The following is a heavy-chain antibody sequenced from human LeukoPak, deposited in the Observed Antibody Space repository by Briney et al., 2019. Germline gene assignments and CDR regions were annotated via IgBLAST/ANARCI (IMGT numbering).Heavy chain of an antibody. D-gene: IGHD3-10*01. J-gene: IGHJ5*02. Sequence: ASVKVSCKASGYTFTSYDINWVRQAPGQGLEWMGWMNPNSGNTDYAQKFQGRVTMTRNTSISTAYMELSSLRSEDTAVYYCARGLRFMVRGVITNWFDPWGQGTLVTVSS. CDR1: GYTFTSYD. CDR3: ARGLRFMVRGVITNWFDP. CDR2: MNPNSGNT. V-gene: IGHV1-8*01.